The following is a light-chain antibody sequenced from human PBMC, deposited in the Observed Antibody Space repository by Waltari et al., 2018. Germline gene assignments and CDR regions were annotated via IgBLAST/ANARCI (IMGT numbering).Light chain of an antibody. CDR1: EDIRKN. CDR3: QQSYSTPRT. CDR2: DAS. J-gene: IGKJ5*01. V-gene: IGKV1-33*01. Sequence: DIQMTQSPSSLSASVGDRVTITCRASEDIRKNLNWYQQKPGKAPKLLIYDASNLEPGVPSRFSGSGSGTDFSFTISSLQPEDVATYYCQQSYSTPRTFGQGTRLEIK.